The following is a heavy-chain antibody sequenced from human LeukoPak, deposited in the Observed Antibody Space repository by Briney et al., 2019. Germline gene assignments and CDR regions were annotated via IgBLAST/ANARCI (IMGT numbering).Heavy chain of an antibody. CDR1: GFTFSSYG. CDR2: ISGSGGNT. D-gene: IGHD3-22*01. Sequence: GGSLRLSCAASGFTFSSYGMSWVRQAPGKGLEWVSSISGSGGNTYYADSVKGRFTISRDNSKSTVYLQMNSLRAEDTAVYHCAKTHGYYDYWGQGTLVTVSS. CDR3: AKTHGYYDY. V-gene: IGHV3-23*01. J-gene: IGHJ4*02.